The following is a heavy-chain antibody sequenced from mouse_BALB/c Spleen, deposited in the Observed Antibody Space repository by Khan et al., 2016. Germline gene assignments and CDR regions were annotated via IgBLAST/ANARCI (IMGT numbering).Heavy chain of an antibody. V-gene: IGHV3-8*02. Sequence: EVQLQESGPSLVKPSQTLSLTCSVTGNSITSGYWNWIRKFSGNKLEYLGYISYSGSTYYNPSLKNRVSITRDTSKNQFYLQLNSVTTEVTATYYCATGYDFDWDYYAMDYWGQGTSVTVSS. D-gene: IGHD2-4*01. J-gene: IGHJ4*01. CDR2: ISYSGST. CDR3: ATGYDFDWDYYAMDY. CDR1: GNSITSGY.